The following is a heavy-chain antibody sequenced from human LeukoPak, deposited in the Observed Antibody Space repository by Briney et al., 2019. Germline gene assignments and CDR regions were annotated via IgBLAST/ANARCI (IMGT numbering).Heavy chain of an antibody. CDR3: ARGGPRIATTSTGLDP. V-gene: IGHV3-30*01. Sequence: GGSLRLSCAASGFTFNNYAMHWVRQAPGRVLEWVAVISYDGGDKYYADSVKGRFTISRDNSKNTLYLQMMYLRGEDTAVYHCARGGPRIATTSTGLDPWGQGTLVTVSS. CDR1: GFTFNNYA. J-gene: IGHJ5*02. CDR2: ISYDGGDK. D-gene: IGHD6-13*01.